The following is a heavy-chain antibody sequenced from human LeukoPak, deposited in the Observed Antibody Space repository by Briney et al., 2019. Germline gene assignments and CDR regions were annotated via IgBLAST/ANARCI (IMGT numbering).Heavy chain of an antibody. V-gene: IGHV3-23*01. CDR2: ISGSGGST. CDR1: GFTFSSYA. J-gene: IGHJ4*02. D-gene: IGHD6-19*01. CDR3: AKLGEQWLVPSFDY. Sequence: GESLRLSCAASGFTFSSYAMSWVRQTPGKGLEWVSAISGSGGSTYYADSVKGRFTISRDNSKNTLYLQVNSLRAEDTAVCYCAKLGEQWLVPSFDYWGQGTLVTVSS.